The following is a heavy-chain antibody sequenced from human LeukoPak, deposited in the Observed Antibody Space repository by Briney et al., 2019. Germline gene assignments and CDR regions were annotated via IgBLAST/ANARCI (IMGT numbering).Heavy chain of an antibody. CDR3: ARFNPFGVDDY. V-gene: IGHV3-23*01. J-gene: IGHJ4*02. Sequence: GGSLRLSCAASGFTFGSFAMSWVRQAPGKGLEWVSSISDFGGTTYYAVSVKGRFTISRDNSQNTLYLQINSLRAEDTALYYCARFNPFGVDDYWGQGTLVTVSS. CDR1: GFTFGSFA. D-gene: IGHD3-10*01. CDR2: ISDFGGTT.